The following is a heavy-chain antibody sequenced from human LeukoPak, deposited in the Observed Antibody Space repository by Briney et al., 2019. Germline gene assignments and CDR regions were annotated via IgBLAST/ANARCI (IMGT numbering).Heavy chain of an antibody. CDR3: ARGPDYGDYRDGAFDI. J-gene: IGHJ3*02. V-gene: IGHV1-69*02. CDR1: GGTFSSYT. Sequence: SVKVSCKASGGTFSSYTISWVRQAPGQGLEWMGRIIPILGIANYAQKFQGRVTITADKSTSTACMELSSLRSEDTAVYYCARGPDYGDYRDGAFDIWGQGTMVTVSS. CDR2: IIPILGIA. D-gene: IGHD4-17*01.